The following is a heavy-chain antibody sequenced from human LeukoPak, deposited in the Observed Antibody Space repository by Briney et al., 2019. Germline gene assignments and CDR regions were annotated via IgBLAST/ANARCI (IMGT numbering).Heavy chain of an antibody. V-gene: IGHV3-23*01. CDR1: GFTFSSCA. J-gene: IGHJ4*02. CDR3: AKHDYGDFLDY. D-gene: IGHD4-17*01. CDR2: ITGSVVST. Sequence: RGSLRLSCAASGFTFSSCAMSWVRQAPGKGLEWVSAITGSVVSTYYADSVKGRFTISRDNSKNTLYLQLNSLRAEDTAVYYCAKHDYGDFLDYWGQGTLVTVSS.